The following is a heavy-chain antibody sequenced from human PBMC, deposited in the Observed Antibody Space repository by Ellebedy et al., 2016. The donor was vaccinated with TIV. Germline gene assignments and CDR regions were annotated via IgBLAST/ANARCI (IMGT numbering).Heavy chain of an antibody. Sequence: FQGRVTITRDTSASTAYMELSSLRSEDTAVYYCARGHYDFWSGYFDYWGQGTLVTVSS. J-gene: IGHJ4*02. V-gene: IGHV1-3*01. D-gene: IGHD3-3*01. CDR3: ARGHYDFWSGYFDY.